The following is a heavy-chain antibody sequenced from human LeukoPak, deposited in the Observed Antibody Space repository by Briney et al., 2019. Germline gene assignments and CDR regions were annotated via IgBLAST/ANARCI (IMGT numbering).Heavy chain of an antibody. Sequence: PGGSLRLFCAASGFTFSTYAMAWVRRAPGKGLEWVSGISASGDTTYYGDSVKGRFIISKDYSKNTLYLQMNGLRAEDTALYYCASRPRSTVVAPWDYWGQGTLVTVSS. V-gene: IGHV3-23*01. J-gene: IGHJ4*02. D-gene: IGHD3-22*01. CDR2: ISASGDTT. CDR3: ASRPRSTVVAPWDY. CDR1: GFTFSTYA.